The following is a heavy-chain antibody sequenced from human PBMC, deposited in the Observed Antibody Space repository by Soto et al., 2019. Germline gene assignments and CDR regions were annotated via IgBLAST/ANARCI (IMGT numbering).Heavy chain of an antibody. CDR3: ARMATFGSLNWFDP. CDR1: GCSLSKYD. Sequence: GAAVKVSCMASGCSLSKYDGSWLRPPGGQGLEWMGWMNPGSGDTGYAQTFQGRVTMTRDISTATAYMELSSLRSEDTATYYCARMATFGSLNWFDPWGQGTLVTVSS. J-gene: IGHJ5*02. CDR2: MNPGSGDT. D-gene: IGHD3-16*01. V-gene: IGHV1-8*01.